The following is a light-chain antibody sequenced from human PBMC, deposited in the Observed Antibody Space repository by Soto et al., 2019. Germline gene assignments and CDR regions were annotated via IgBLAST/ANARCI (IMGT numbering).Light chain of an antibody. J-gene: IGKJ1*01. CDR2: GAS. CDR1: QSFSSTY. V-gene: IGKV3-20*01. Sequence: NVLTHSPGTLSLSPWERSNLSLSSSQSFSSTYLAWYQQKPGQPPRLLIYGASSRATGIPDRFSGSGSGTDFTLTISRLEPEDFAVYYCQNYGSSLWKCGQGNTGAIK. CDR3: QNYGSSLWK.